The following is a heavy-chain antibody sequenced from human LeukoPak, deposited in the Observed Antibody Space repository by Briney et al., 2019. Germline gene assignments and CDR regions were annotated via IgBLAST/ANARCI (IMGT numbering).Heavy chain of an antibody. CDR1: GFTFSSYG. J-gene: IGHJ4*02. CDR3: AKDGYCSGGSCYSGPADY. CDR2: ISYDGSNK. D-gene: IGHD2-15*01. Sequence: GVSLRLSCAASGFTFSSYGMHRVRQAPGKGLEWVAVISYDGSNKYYADSVKGRFTISRDNSKNTLYLQMNSLRAEDTAVYYCAKDGYCSGGSCYSGPADYWGQGTLVTVSS. V-gene: IGHV3-30*18.